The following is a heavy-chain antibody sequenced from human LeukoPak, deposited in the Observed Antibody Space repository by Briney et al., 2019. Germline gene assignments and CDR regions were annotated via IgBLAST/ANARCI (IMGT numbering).Heavy chain of an antibody. CDR1: GYTFTGYY. V-gene: IGHV1-8*02. CDR3: ARVVQRYYYGSGSFDAFDI. D-gene: IGHD3-10*01. CDR2: INPNSGNT. J-gene: IGHJ3*02. Sequence: ASVKVSCKASGYTFTGYYMHWVRQAPGQGLEWMGWINPNSGNTGYAQKFQGRVTMTRNTSISTAYMELSSLRSEDTAVYYCARVVQRYYYGSGSFDAFDIWGQGTMVTVSS.